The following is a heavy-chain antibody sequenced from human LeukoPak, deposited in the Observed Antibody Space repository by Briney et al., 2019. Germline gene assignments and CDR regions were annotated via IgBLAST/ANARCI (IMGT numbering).Heavy chain of an antibody. CDR3: AKDTIEGGVFDP. CDR1: GFTFSSYA. D-gene: IGHD1-26*01. V-gene: IGHV3-23*01. Sequence: GGSPRLSCAASGFTFSSYAMSWVRQAPGKGLEWVSAISGSGGSTYYADSVKGRFTISRDNSKNTLYLQMNSLRAEDTAVYYCAKDTIEGGVFDPWGQGTLVTVSS. CDR2: ISGSGGST. J-gene: IGHJ5*02.